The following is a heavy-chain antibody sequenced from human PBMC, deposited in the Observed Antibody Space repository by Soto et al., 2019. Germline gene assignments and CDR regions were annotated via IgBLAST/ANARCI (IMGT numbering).Heavy chain of an antibody. CDR2: IWYDGTQK. V-gene: IGHV3-33*01. J-gene: IGHJ4*02. CDR3: ARAGGTTVTGLWHFDS. D-gene: IGHD4-17*01. Sequence: QVQLEESGGGVVQPGRSLRLSCEASGFTFNTYSMHWVRQPPGKGLEWLAAIWYDGTQKYYADSVKGRFIISRDNPKKTLYVEMNSLRAEDTAVYYCARAGGTTVTGLWHFDSWGQGTLATVSS. CDR1: GFTFNTYS.